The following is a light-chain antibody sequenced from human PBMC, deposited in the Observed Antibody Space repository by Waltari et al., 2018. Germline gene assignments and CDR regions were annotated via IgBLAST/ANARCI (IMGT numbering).Light chain of an antibody. CDR3: QQSYSSLYT. J-gene: IGKJ2*01. V-gene: IGKV1-39*01. CDR2: AAS. CDR1: QRISNF. Sequence: DIQMTQSPSSLSASVGDRVTITCRASQRISNFLNWYQQKPGKAPKLLIYAASSLQSGVPSRFSASGSRTDFPLTISSLQPEDFATYFCQQSYSSLYTFGQGTKLEI.